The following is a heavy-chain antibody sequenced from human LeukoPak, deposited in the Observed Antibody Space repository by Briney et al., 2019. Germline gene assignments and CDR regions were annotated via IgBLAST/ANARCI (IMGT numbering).Heavy chain of an antibody. CDR3: ARDARILRFLEWLVADDNWFDP. D-gene: IGHD3-3*01. Sequence: PSETLSLTCAVSGGSISSSNWWSWIRQPPGKGLEWIGEIYHSGSTNYNPSLKSRVTISVDKSKTQFSLKLSSVTAADTAVYYCARDARILRFLEWLVADDNWFDPWGQGTLVTVSS. CDR1: GGSISSSNW. J-gene: IGHJ5*02. V-gene: IGHV4-4*02. CDR2: IYHSGST.